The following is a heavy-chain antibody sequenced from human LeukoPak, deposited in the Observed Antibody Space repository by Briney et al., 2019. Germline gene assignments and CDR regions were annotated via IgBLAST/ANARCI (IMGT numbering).Heavy chain of an antibody. J-gene: IGHJ4*02. CDR3: AKSSDCYGLFSHFDY. CDR1: GFTFSSYA. V-gene: IGHV3-23*01. Sequence: PGGSLRLSCAASGFTFSSYAMSWVRQAPGKGLELVSAISGSGGSTYYADSVKGRFTISRDNSKITLYLQMNSLRAEDTAVYYCAKSSDCYGLFSHFDYWGQGTLVTVSS. D-gene: IGHD2-21*02. CDR2: ISGSGGST.